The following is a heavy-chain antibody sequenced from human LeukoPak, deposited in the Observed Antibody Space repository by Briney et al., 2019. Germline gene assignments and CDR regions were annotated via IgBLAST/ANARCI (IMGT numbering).Heavy chain of an antibody. CDR1: GASFSGYY. D-gene: IGHD3-22*01. Sequence: PSETLSLTCAVYGASFSGYYWSWIRQPPGKGLEWIGEINHSGSTNYNPSLKSRVAISVDTSKNQFSLKLSSVTAADTAVYYCARVQVLYDTKFDYWGQGTLVTVSS. CDR3: ARVQVLYDTKFDY. V-gene: IGHV4-34*01. CDR2: INHSGST. J-gene: IGHJ4*02.